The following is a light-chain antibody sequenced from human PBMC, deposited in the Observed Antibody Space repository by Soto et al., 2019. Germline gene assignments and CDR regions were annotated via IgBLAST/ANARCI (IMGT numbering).Light chain of an antibody. CDR3: QHYDHLPPLS. CDR1: QDIKNY. Sequence: DIQMTQSPSSLSASVGDRVTITCQASQDIKNYLNWYQQKPGKAPNLLIYDASNLKTGVPSRFSGSGSGTHFSFTISSLQPEDIATYYCQHYDHLPPLSFGGGTKVEIK. CDR2: DAS. V-gene: IGKV1-33*01. J-gene: IGKJ4*01.